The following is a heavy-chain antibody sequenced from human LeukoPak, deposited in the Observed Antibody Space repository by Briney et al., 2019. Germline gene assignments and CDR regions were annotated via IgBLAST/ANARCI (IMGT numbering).Heavy chain of an antibody. CDR2: INHSGST. J-gene: IGHJ4*02. D-gene: IGHD3-16*01. CDR1: GGSFSGYY. CDR3: GRSAGFVHFDH. Sequence: SETLSLTCAVYGGSFSGYYWSWIRQPPGKGLEWIGEINHSGSTNYNPSLKSRVTISVDTSKNQFSLKLSSVTAADTAVYYCGRSAGFVHFDHWGQGTLVTVSS. V-gene: IGHV4-34*01.